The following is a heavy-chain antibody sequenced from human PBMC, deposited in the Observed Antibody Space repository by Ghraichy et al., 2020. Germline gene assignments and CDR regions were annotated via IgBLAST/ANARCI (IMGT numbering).Heavy chain of an antibody. CDR2: ISGSGGST. CDR1: GFTFSSYA. CDR3: AKDFLSAFETPPGPPIFGVVYGMDV. D-gene: IGHD3-3*01. V-gene: IGHV3-23*01. Sequence: GGSLRLSCAASGFTFSSYAMSWVRQAPGKGLEWVSAISGSGGSTYYADSVKGRFTISRDNSKNTLYLQMNSLRAEDTAVYYCAKDFLSAFETPPGPPIFGVVYGMDVWVQGTTVTVSS. J-gene: IGHJ6*02.